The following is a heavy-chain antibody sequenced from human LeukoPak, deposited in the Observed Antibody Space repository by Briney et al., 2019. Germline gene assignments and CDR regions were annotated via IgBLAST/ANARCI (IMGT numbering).Heavy chain of an antibody. CDR1: GFTFDDYG. Sequence: GGSLRLSCAASGFTFDDYGMSWVRQAPGKGLAWVSGINWNGGSTGYADSVKGRFTFSRDNAKNSLYLQMNSLRAEDTALYYCARSVAASRDYWGQGTLVTVSS. D-gene: IGHD2-15*01. CDR3: ARSVAASRDY. J-gene: IGHJ4*02. CDR2: INWNGGST. V-gene: IGHV3-20*04.